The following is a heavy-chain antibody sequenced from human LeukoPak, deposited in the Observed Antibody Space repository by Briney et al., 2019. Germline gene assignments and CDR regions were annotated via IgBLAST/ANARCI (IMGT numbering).Heavy chain of an antibody. J-gene: IGHJ4*02. CDR2: IHTSGST. CDR1: GGSISSGSYY. V-gene: IGHV4-61*02. D-gene: IGHD3-16*01. CDR3: ASFDYDLYYFDY. Sequence: PSETLSLTCTVSGGSISSGSYYWSWIRQPAGKGLELIGRIHTSGSTNYNPSLKSRVTISVDTSKNQFSLKVSSVTAADTAVYYCASFDYDLYYFDYWGQGILVTVSS.